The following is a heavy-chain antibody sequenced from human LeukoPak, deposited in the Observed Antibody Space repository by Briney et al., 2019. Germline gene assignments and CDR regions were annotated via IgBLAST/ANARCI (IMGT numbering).Heavy chain of an antibody. Sequence: SETLSLTCAVSGDSIRSYNWSWIRQAPGKELEWIGNLYYSGTTNHNPSLKSRVTISGDTSKNQFSLNLSSVTAADTAVYYCARVKGVVARFDYWGRGTLVTVSS. CDR3: ARVKGVVARFDY. CDR2: LYYSGTT. CDR1: GDSIRSYN. V-gene: IGHV4-59*01. D-gene: IGHD2-2*01. J-gene: IGHJ4*02.